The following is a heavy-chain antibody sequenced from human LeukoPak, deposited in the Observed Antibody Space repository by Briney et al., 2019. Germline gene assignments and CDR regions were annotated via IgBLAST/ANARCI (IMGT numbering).Heavy chain of an antibody. Sequence: SETLSLTCAVYGGSFSGYYWSWIRQPPGKGLEWIGEINHSGSTNYNPSLKSRVTISVDTSKNQFSLKLGSVTAADTAVYYCARGALVTKYCSSTSCYARFDYWGQGTLVTVSS. D-gene: IGHD2-2*01. CDR2: INHSGST. J-gene: IGHJ4*02. V-gene: IGHV4-34*01. CDR3: ARGALVTKYCSSTSCYARFDY. CDR1: GGSFSGYY.